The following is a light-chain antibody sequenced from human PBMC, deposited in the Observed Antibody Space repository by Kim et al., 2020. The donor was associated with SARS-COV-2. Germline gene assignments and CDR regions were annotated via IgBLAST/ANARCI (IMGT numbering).Light chain of an antibody. CDR2: QDS. J-gene: IGLJ1*01. Sequence: AAPGQTASITCSGDKLGDKYACWYQQKPGQSPVLVIYQDSKRPSGIPERFSGSNSGNTATLTISGTQAMDEADYYCQAWDSSTYVFGTGTKVTVL. CDR1: KLGDKY. V-gene: IGLV3-1*01. CDR3: QAWDSSTYV.